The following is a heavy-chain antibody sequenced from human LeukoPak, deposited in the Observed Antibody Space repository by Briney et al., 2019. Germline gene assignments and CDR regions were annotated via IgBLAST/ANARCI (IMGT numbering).Heavy chain of an antibody. D-gene: IGHD5-18*01. Sequence: GGSLRLSCAASGFTFSSYSMNWVRQAPGKGLEWVSGISGSGGSTYYANSVKGRFTISRDKSKNTLYLQMNSLRAEDTAVYYCAKDSGYSYGPFDYWGQGTLVTVSS. V-gene: IGHV3-23*01. CDR2: ISGSGGST. J-gene: IGHJ4*02. CDR1: GFTFSSYS. CDR3: AKDSGYSYGPFDY.